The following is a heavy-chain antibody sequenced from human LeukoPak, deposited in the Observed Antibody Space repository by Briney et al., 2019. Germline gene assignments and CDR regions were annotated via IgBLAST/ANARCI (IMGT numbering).Heavy chain of an antibody. CDR3: ARDREWELQSSRYFDY. Sequence: SETLSLTCTVSGGSVSGGSYYWSWIRQPPGKGLEWIGYVYDTGSTNYNPSLGSRVTISVDTSKNQFSLKLSSVTAADTAVYYCARDREWELQSSRYFDYWGQGTLVTVSS. D-gene: IGHD1-26*01. J-gene: IGHJ4*02. V-gene: IGHV4-61*01. CDR1: GGSVSGGSYY. CDR2: VYDTGST.